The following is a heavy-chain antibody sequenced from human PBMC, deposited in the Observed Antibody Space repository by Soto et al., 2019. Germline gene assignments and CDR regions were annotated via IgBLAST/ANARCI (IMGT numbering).Heavy chain of an antibody. V-gene: IGHV4-30-4*01. D-gene: IGHD3-3*01. J-gene: IGHJ5*02. CDR3: ARGVTVFGLVSRFWFDP. CDR1: GGSISSGDYS. Sequence: SETLSLTCTVSGGSISSGDYSWSWVRQSPGKGLEWIGHIYNSGITYYNPSLKSRVVISIDTSRNQFSLRLNSLTAVDRAVYFCARGVTVFGLVSRFWFDPWGQGTVVTVSS. CDR2: IYNSGIT.